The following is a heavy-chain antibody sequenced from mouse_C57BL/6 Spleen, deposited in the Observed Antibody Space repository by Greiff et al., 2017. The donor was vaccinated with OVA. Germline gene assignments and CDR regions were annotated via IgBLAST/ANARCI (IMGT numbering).Heavy chain of an antibody. CDR1: GFTFSSYT. V-gene: IGHV5-9*01. D-gene: IGHD1-1*01. CDR3: ARPYYYGSSYYFDY. J-gene: IGHJ2*01. Sequence: EVQGVESGGGLVKPGGSLKLSCAASGFTFSSYTMSWVRQTPEKRLEWVATISGGGGNTYYPDSVKGRFTISRDNAKNTLYLKMSSLRSEDTALYYCARPYYYGSSYYFDYWGQGTTLTVSS. CDR2: ISGGGGNT.